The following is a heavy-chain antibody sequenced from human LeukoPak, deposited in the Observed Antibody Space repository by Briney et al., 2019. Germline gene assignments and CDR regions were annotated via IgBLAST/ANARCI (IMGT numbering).Heavy chain of an antibody. CDR3: AKDHSSSWYYFDY. V-gene: IGHV3-30*18. D-gene: IGHD6-13*01. CDR1: GFTVSNIY. J-gene: IGHJ4*02. Sequence: GGSLRLSCAASGFTVSNIYMSWVRQAPGKGLEWVAVISYDGRSKYYADSVKGRFTISRDNSRNTLYLQTNSLRAEDTAVYYCAKDHSSSWYYFDYWGQGTLVTVSS. CDR2: ISYDGRSK.